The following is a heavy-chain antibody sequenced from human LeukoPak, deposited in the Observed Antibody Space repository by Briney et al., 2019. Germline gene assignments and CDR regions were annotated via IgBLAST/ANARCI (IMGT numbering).Heavy chain of an antibody. CDR1: GYTFNSYG. D-gene: IGHD3-22*01. CDR2: IHTYNGHT. CDR3: ARDQYYDSKGWFDT. J-gene: IGHJ5*02. Sequence: ASVKVSCKSSGYTFNSYGITWVRQAPGQGLEWMGWIHTYNGHTNYAQKLQGRVTMTTDTSTSTAYMELRSLRSDDTAVYYCARDQYYDSKGWFDTWGQGTLVTVSS. V-gene: IGHV1-18*01.